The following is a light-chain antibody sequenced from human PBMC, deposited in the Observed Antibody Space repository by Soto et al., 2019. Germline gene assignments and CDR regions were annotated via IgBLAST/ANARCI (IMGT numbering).Light chain of an antibody. CDR1: SGSIASND. V-gene: IGLV6-57*04. CDR2: ENN. CDR3: QSYASSTVV. Sequence: NFMLTQPRSVSESPGKTVTISCTRSSGSIASNDVQWYQQRPGSAPTTVIYENNQRPSGVPDRFSGSTDGSSNSASLTISGVQTEDDADYYCQSYASSTVVFGGGTKLTVL. J-gene: IGLJ2*01.